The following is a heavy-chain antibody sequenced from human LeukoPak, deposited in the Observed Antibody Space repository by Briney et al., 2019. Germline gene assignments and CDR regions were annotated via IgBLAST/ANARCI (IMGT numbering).Heavy chain of an antibody. CDR3: ARDHEWGARNAFDI. CDR1: GYTFTSYG. Sequence: ASVKVSCKASGYTFTSYGISWVRQAPGQGLEWMGWISAYNGNTNYAQMLQGRVTMTTDTSTSTAYMELRSLRSDDTAVYYCARDHEWGARNAFDIWGQGTMVTVSS. J-gene: IGHJ3*02. V-gene: IGHV1-18*01. D-gene: IGHD1-26*01. CDR2: ISAYNGNT.